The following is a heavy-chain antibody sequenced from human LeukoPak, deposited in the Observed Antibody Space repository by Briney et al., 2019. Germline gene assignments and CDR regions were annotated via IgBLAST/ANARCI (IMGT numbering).Heavy chain of an antibody. CDR3: ARFSGSGGSHHFDY. CDR2: ISSNGGST. V-gene: IGHV3-64*01. D-gene: IGHD6-19*01. J-gene: IGHJ4*02. Sequence: GGSLRLSCAASGFTFSSYPMHWVRQAPGKGLEYVSGISSNGGSTHYANSVKGRFTISRDNSKNTLHLQMGSLRAEDMAVYYCARFSGSGGSHHFDYWGQGTVVTVSS. CDR1: GFTFSSYP.